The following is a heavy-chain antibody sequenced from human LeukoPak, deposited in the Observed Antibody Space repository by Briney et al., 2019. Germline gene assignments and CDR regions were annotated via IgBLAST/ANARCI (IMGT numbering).Heavy chain of an antibody. V-gene: IGHV1-69*13. CDR2: IIPIFGTA. J-gene: IGHJ6*02. CDR1: GYSFTSYG. CDR3: ARGRWYFPPPHYYGMDV. Sequence: ASVKVSCKASGYSFTSYGISWVRQAPGQGLEWMGGIIPIFGTANYAQKFQGRVTITADESTSTAYMELSSLRSEDTAVYYCARGRWYFPPPHYYGMDVWGQGTTVTVSS. D-gene: IGHD6-13*01.